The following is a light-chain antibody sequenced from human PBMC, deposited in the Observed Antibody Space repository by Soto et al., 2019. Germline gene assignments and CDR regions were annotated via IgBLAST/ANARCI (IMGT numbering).Light chain of an antibody. CDR2: WAS. Sequence: DIVMTQSTDSLAVSLGERATINCKSSQSVLYSSNNKNYLAWYQQKPGQPPKLLIYWASTRESGVPDRFSGRGSGTDFTLTISSLQAEDVAVYYCQQYYSTPLTFGGGTKVEIK. CDR3: QQYYSTPLT. V-gene: IGKV4-1*01. J-gene: IGKJ4*01. CDR1: QSVLYSSNNKNY.